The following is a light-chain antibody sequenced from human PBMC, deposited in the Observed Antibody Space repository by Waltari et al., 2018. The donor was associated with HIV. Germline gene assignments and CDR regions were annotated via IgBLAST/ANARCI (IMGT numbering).Light chain of an antibody. CDR3: QQRSNWPPEYT. J-gene: IGKJ2*01. Sequence: EIVLTQSPATLSLSPGERATLSCRASQSVSSYLAWYQQKPGQAPRLLIYDASNRATGIPARFSGSGSGTDFTLTSSSLEPEDFAVYYCQQRSNWPPEYTFGQVTKLEIK. V-gene: IGKV3-11*01. CDR1: QSVSSY. CDR2: DAS.